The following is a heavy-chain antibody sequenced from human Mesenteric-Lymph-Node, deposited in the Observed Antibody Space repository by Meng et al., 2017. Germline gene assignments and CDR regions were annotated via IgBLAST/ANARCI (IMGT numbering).Heavy chain of an antibody. CDR3: ARDPTSRYCSGGSCYSWFDYYYYGMDV. CDR1: GGTFSSYA. V-gene: IGHV1-69*13. J-gene: IGHJ6*02. Sequence: SVKVSCKASGGTFSSYAISWVRQAPGQGLEWMGGIIPIFGTANYAQKFQGRVTITADESTSTAYMELRSLRSDDTAVYYCARDPTSRYCSGGSCYSWFDYYYYGMDVWGQGTTVTVSS. CDR2: IIPIFGTA. D-gene: IGHD2-15*01.